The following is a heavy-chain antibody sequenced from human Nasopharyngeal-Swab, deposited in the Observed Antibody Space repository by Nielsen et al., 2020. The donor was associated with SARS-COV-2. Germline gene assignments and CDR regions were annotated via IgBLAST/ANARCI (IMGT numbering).Heavy chain of an antibody. Sequence: ASVKVSCQVSVYTLTEFSMHWVRQSPGKGLEWMGGFDPEDGETIYAQKFQGRVTMTEDTSTDTAYMELSSLRSEDTAVYYCATDLRYSSPYRDWGQGTLVTVSS. D-gene: IGHD6-13*01. J-gene: IGHJ4*02. V-gene: IGHV1-24*01. CDR1: VYTLTEFS. CDR3: ATDLRYSSPYRD. CDR2: FDPEDGET.